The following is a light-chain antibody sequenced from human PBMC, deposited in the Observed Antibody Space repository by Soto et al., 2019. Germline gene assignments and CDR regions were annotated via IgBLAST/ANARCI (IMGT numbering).Light chain of an antibody. CDR1: QDIRND. J-gene: IGKJ1*01. Sequence: AIQMTQSPSSLSASVGDRVIITCRASQDIRNDLGWYQRKPGEAPKLLIFAASSLQSGVPSRFSGTGSGTYFTLTISSLQPEDFATYYCLQDYSFPWTFGQGTKVDIK. V-gene: IGKV1-6*02. CDR2: AAS. CDR3: LQDYSFPWT.